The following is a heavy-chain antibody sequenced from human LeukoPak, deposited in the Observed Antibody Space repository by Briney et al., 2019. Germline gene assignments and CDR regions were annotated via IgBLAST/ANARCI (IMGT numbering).Heavy chain of an antibody. CDR2: INHSGGT. Sequence: PSETLSLTCVVYGASFSGNYWTWIRQPPEKGLEWIGEINHSGGTNYNPSLKSRVTMSVDTSKNQFSLKLSSVTAADTAVYFCARGDCSSTTCFYYYFDYWGQGTLVTVSS. D-gene: IGHD2-2*01. V-gene: IGHV4-34*01. J-gene: IGHJ4*02. CDR1: GASFSGNY. CDR3: ARGDCSSTTCFYYYFDY.